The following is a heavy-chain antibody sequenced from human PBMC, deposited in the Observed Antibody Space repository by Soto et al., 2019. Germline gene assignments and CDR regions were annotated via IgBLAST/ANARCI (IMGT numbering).Heavy chain of an antibody. Sequence: GESLKISCKGSGYSFTSYWIGWVRQMPGKGLEWMGIIYPGDSDTRYSPSFQGQVTISADKSISTAYLQWSSLKASDTAMYYCAMTYYGSGSYSVYYFDYWGQGTLVTSPQ. J-gene: IGHJ4*02. V-gene: IGHV5-51*01. D-gene: IGHD3-10*01. CDR2: IYPGDSDT. CDR3: AMTYYGSGSYSVYYFDY. CDR1: GYSFTSYW.